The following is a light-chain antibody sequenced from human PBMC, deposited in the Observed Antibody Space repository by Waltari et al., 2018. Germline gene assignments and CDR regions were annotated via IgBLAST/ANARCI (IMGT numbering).Light chain of an antibody. CDR2: AAS. J-gene: IGKJ5*01. CDR3: QQGNTFPIT. V-gene: IGKV1D-12*01. CDR1: QDIRTW. Sequence: DIQMTQSPSSVSASVGDRVTITCRASQDIRTWLAWYQQKPGKAPKLLTYAASSLHSGVPSRFSGSGSGTDFTLTISSLQPEDFATYYCQQGNTFPITFGQGTRLDIK.